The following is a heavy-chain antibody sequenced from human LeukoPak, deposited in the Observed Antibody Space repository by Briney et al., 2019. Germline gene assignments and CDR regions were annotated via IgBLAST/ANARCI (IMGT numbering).Heavy chain of an antibody. CDR3: ARVRIAVGLNVTKDFDY. CDR2: IGPGGSQK. V-gene: IGHV3-7*04. Sequence: GGSLRLSCAASAFTLGSNWMAWVRQAPGKGLEWVANIGPGGSQKYYVDSVKGRFTTSRDNAKNSVSLQMNSPRDDDTAVYYWARVRIAVGLNVTKDFDYWGQGALVTVSS. J-gene: IGHJ4*02. CDR1: AFTLGSNW. D-gene: IGHD6-19*01.